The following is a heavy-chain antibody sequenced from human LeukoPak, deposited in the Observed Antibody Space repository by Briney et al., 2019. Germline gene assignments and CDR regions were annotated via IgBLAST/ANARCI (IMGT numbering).Heavy chain of an antibody. CDR2: INQDGSGK. CDR1: GFTFSSFW. Sequence: GGSLRLSCAASGFTFSSFWMSWVRQAPGKGLEWVANINQDGSGKYFVDSVKGRFTISRDNAKNSLYLQMNSLRAEDTAVYYCARDFRNKGMDVWGQGTTVTVSS. V-gene: IGHV3-7*01. CDR3: ARDFRNKGMDV. D-gene: IGHD2/OR15-2a*01. J-gene: IGHJ6*02.